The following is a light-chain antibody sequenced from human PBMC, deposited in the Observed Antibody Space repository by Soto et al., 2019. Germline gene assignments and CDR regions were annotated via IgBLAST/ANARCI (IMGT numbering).Light chain of an antibody. CDR2: DVN. V-gene: IGLV2-11*01. J-gene: IGLJ1*01. CDR1: ARDVGDYNY. CDR3: CSFAGSHTLYV. Sequence: QSALTQPRSVSGSPEQSVTISCTGSARDVGDYNYVSWYQRHPGKAPKLVIYDVNKRPSGVPDRFSGSMSGNAASLTISGLQAEDEADYYCCSFAGSHTLYVFGTGTKVTVL.